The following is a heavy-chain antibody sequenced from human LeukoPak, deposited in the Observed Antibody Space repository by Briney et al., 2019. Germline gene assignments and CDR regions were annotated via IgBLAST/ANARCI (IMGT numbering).Heavy chain of an antibody. V-gene: IGHV3-74*01. Sequence: GGSLRLSCAASGFTFSSYWMHWVRQAPGKGLVWVSRINSDGSSTSYADSVKGRFTISRDYAKNTLYLQMNSLRAEGTAVYYCARTSGHFGYYFDYWGQGTLVTVSS. D-gene: IGHD3-16*01. J-gene: IGHJ4*02. CDR2: INSDGSST. CDR3: ARTSGHFGYYFDY. CDR1: GFTFSSYW.